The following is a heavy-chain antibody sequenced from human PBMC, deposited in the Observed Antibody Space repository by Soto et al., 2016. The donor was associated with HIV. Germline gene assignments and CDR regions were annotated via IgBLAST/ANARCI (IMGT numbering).Heavy chain of an antibody. Sequence: QVQLVQSGAEVKKPGASVKVSCKASGYSFTNYDINWVRQAAGQGLEWMAWMDPNSGNTGYAQNFQGRVNITRNTSISTAYMELSSLRSEDTAVYYCARGGTAAFVQHWGQGTLVTVSS. D-gene: IGHD3-16*01. V-gene: IGHV1-8*03. CDR1: GYSFTNYD. J-gene: IGHJ1*01. CDR3: ARGGTAAFVQH. CDR2: MDPNSGNT.